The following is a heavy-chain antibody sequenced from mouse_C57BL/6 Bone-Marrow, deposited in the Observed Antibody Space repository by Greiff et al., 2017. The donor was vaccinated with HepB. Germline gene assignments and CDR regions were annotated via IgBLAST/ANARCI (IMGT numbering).Heavy chain of an antibody. Sequence: EVMLVESGGGLVQPGGSLKLSCAASGFTFSDYGMAWVRQAPRKGPEWVAFISNLAYSIYYADTVTGRFTISRENAKNTLYLEMSSLRSEDTAMYYCARHGNYVDYYAMDYWGQGTSVTVSS. J-gene: IGHJ4*01. CDR1: GFTFSDYG. CDR2: ISNLAYSI. D-gene: IGHD2-1*01. V-gene: IGHV5-15*01. CDR3: ARHGNYVDYYAMDY.